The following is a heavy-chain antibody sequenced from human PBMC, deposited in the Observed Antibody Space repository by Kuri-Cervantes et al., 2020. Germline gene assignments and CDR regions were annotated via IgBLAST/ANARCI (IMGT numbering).Heavy chain of an antibody. CDR3: ARENGYYGMDV. D-gene: IGHD3-16*01. Sequence: SLKISCAASGFTFDDYAMHWVRQAPGKGLEWVSGIGWNSGSIGYADSVKGRFTISRDNAKNTLYLQMNSLRAEDTAVYYCARENGYYGMDVWGQGTTVTVSS. J-gene: IGHJ6*02. CDR1: GFTFDDYA. CDR2: IGWNSGSI. V-gene: IGHV3-9*01.